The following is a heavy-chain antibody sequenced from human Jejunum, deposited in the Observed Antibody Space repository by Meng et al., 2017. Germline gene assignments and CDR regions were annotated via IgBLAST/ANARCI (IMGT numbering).Heavy chain of an antibody. D-gene: IGHD1-26*01. V-gene: IGHV4-34*02. CDR3: ARHEVDFDN. Sequence: QVQVQQVGAGLLQPSETLSLTCAVYCGSISGNFWSWIRRAPGEGLGWVGDFSRGGTTNYNPSLKSRVTISADTSKNQFSLTLSSVSAADTAVYYCARHEVDFDNWGQGTLVTVSS. J-gene: IGHJ4*02. CDR2: FSRGGTT. CDR1: CGSISGNF.